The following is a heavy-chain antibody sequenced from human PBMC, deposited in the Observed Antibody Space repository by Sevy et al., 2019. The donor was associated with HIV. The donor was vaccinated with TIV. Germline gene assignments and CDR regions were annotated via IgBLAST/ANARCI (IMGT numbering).Heavy chain of an antibody. V-gene: IGHV3-66*02. D-gene: IGHD2-15*01. CDR3: ASTSCSGGSCYSLIDA. CDR2: IYSGGST. CDR1: GFTVSGNY. J-gene: IGHJ4*02. Sequence: GGSLRLSCVASGFTVSGNYMSWVRQAPGKGLEWVSVIYSGGSTYYADSVKGRFTISRDTSKTTLYLQMNSLRFEDTAVYYCASTSCSGGSCYSLIDAWGQGTLVTVSS.